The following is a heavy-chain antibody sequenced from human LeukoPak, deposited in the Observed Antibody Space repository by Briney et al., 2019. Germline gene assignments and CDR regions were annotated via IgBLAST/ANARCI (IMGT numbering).Heavy chain of an antibody. Sequence: VASVKVSCKASGYTFTGYYLHWVRQAPGQGLEWMGWINPNSGGTNYAQKFQGRVTMTRDTSISTAYMELSRLRSDDTAVYYCARGFGPGRGGAPGDWGQGTLVTVSS. CDR3: ARGFGPGRGGAPGD. D-gene: IGHD3-16*01. V-gene: IGHV1-2*02. CDR2: INPNSGGT. CDR1: GYTFTGYY. J-gene: IGHJ4*02.